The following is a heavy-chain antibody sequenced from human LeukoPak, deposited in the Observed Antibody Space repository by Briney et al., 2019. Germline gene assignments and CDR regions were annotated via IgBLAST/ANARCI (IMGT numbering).Heavy chain of an antibody. J-gene: IGHJ4*02. D-gene: IGHD3-10*01. CDR2: INHSGST. CDR3: ARSTMVRGWVDY. CDR1: GGSFSGYY. V-gene: IGHV4-34*01. Sequence: SETLSLTCAVYGGSFSGYYWSWIRQPPGKGLEWIGEINHSGSTNYNPSLKSRVTISVDTSKNQFSLKLSSVTAADTAVYYCARSTMVRGWVDYWGQGTLVTVSS.